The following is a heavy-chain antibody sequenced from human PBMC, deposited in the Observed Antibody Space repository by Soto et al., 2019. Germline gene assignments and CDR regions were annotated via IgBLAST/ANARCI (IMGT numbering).Heavy chain of an antibody. CDR3: AKNYSSSSALDP. J-gene: IGHJ5*02. CDR2: ISGHNTNR. Sequence: QVHLVQSGPEVKKPGASVKVSCKASGYTFATYGFSWVRQAPGQGLEWMGRISGHNTNRNFARKFQDRLTLSTDASTSTGYMELRDLTSDDTAVYYRAKNYSSSSALDPWGQGTLVTLSP. CDR1: GYTFATYG. V-gene: IGHV1-18*01. D-gene: IGHD6-6*01.